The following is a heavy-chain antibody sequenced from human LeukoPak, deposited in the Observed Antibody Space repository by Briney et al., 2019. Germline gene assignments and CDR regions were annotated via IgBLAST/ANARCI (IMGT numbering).Heavy chain of an antibody. V-gene: IGHV1-69*13. Sequence: SVKVSCKASGGTFSSYAISWVRQAPGQGLEWMGGIIPIFGTANYAQKFQGRVTITADESTSTAYMELRSLRSDDTAMYYCARAPDRPLGAFDIWGQGTMVTVSS. CDR2: IIPIFGTA. J-gene: IGHJ3*02. CDR1: GGTFSSYA. D-gene: IGHD3-22*01. CDR3: ARAPDRPLGAFDI.